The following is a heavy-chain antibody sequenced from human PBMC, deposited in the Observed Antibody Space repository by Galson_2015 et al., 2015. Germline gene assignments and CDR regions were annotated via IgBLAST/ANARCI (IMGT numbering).Heavy chain of an antibody. CDR2: ARNKVKSYTT. CDR1: GFTFSDHY. CDR3: ARSKSGGAFDY. V-gene: IGHV3-72*01. Sequence: SLRLSCAASGFTFSDHYMEWVRQAPGKGLEWVGRARNKVKSYTTEYAASVKSRFTISRDDSKNSLYLQMSSLRTEDTAVYYCARSKSGGAFDYWGQGTLVTVSS. J-gene: IGHJ4*02. D-gene: IGHD2-8*02.